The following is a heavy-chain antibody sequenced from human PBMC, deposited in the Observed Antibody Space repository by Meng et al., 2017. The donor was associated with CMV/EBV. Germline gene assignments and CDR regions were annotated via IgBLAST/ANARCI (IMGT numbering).Heavy chain of an antibody. J-gene: IGHJ4*02. CDR2: ISYDGSNK. V-gene: IGHV3-30*04. CDR1: GFTFSSYA. Sequence: AGSLRLSCAASGFTFSSYAMHWVRQAPGKGLEWVAVISYDGSNKYYADSVKGRFTISRDNSKNPLYLQMNSLSAEDTAVYYCATSRLGYCSGGSCPVGWWGQGTLVTVSS. CDR3: ATSRLGYCSGGSCPVGW. D-gene: IGHD2-15*01.